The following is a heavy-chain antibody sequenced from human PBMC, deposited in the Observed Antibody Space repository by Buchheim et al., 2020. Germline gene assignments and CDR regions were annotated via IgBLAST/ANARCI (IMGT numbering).Heavy chain of an antibody. CDR2: ISYDGSNK. J-gene: IGHJ4*02. CDR1: GFTFSSYA. V-gene: IGHV3-30*04. Sequence: QVQLVESGGGVVQPGRSLRLSCAASGFTFSSYAMHWVRQAPGKELEWVAVISYDGSNKYYADSVKGRFTISRDNSKNTLYLQMNSLRAEDTAVYYCARVYCSSTSCYIGSFDYWGQGTL. CDR3: ARVYCSSTSCYIGSFDY. D-gene: IGHD2-2*02.